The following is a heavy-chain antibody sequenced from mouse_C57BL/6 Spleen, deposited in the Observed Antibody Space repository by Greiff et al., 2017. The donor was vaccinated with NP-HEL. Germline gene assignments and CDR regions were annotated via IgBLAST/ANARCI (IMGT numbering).Heavy chain of an antibody. CDR1: GYTFTSYG. J-gene: IGHJ1*03. Sequence: QVQLQQSGAELARPGASVKLSCKASGYTFTSYGISWVKQRTGPGLEWIGEIYPRSGNTYYNEKFKGKATLTADKSSSTAYMELRSLTSEDSAVYFCARHYGSSYWYFDVWGTGTTVTVSS. CDR2: IYPRSGNT. D-gene: IGHD1-1*01. V-gene: IGHV1-81*01. CDR3: ARHYGSSYWYFDV.